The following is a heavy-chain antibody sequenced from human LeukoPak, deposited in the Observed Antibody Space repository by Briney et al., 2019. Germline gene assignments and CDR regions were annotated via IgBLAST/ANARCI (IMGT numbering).Heavy chain of an antibody. CDR3: AKGEHCSGGSCYSGPPGY. Sequence: PGGSLRLSCVASGFTFRNFAMSWVRQAPGKRLEWVSAISAADGDNTYYADSVKGRFTISRDNSENTLYLQMNSLRAEDTAVYYCAKGEHCSGGSCYSGPPGYWGQGTLVTVSS. CDR1: GFTFRNFA. CDR2: ISAADGDNT. D-gene: IGHD2-15*01. J-gene: IGHJ4*02. V-gene: IGHV3-23*01.